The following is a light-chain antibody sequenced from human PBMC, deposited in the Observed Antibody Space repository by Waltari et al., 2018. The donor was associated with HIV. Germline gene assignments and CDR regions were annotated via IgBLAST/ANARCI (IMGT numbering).Light chain of an antibody. V-gene: IGKV3-20*01. CDR1: QSLSNNY. J-gene: IGKJ1*01. CDR3: QQYGSSPPT. Sequence: EIVLTQSPGTLSLSPGERATLSCRASQSLSNNYLAWYQQKPGQAPRLLIYGASSRATGIPDRFSGSGSGTDFTLTISRLEPEDFAVYYCQQYGSSPPTFGQGTKVAIK. CDR2: GAS.